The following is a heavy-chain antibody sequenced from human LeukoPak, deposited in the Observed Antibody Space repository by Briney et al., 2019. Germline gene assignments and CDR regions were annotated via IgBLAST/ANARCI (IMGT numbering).Heavy chain of an antibody. D-gene: IGHD2-15*01. CDR2: IYYSGST. Sequence: SETLSLTCTVSGGSVSSGSYYWSWTRQPPGKGLEWIGYIYYSGSTNYNPSLKSRVTISLDMSKNQFSLKLSSVTAADTAVYYCARDSSCSGGTCYDRWGQGTLVTVSS. CDR1: GGSVSSGSYY. CDR3: ARDSSCSGGTCYDR. V-gene: IGHV4-61*01. J-gene: IGHJ4*02.